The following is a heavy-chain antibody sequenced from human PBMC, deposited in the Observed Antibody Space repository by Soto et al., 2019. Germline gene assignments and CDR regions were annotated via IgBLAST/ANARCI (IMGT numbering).Heavy chain of an antibody. J-gene: IGHJ4*02. Sequence: ASVKVSCKASGGTFSSYAISWVRQAPGQGLEWMGGIIPIFGTANYAQKFQGRVTITADESTSTVYMELSSLRSEDMAVYYCARGQSGSYSACDYWGQGTLVTVSS. CDR3: ARGQSGSYSACDY. CDR1: GGTFSSYA. CDR2: IIPIFGTA. V-gene: IGHV1-69*13. D-gene: IGHD1-26*01.